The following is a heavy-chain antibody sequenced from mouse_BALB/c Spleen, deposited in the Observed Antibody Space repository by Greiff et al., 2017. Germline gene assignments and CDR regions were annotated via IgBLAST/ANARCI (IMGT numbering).Heavy chain of an antibody. Sequence: DVQLVESGGGLVQPGGSRKLSCAASGFTFSSFGMHWVRQAPEKGLEWVAYISSGSSTIYYADTVKGRFTISRDNPKNTLFLQMTSLRSEDTAMYYCARGGSSGYGAMDYWGQGTSVTVSS. D-gene: IGHD3-1*01. V-gene: IGHV5-17*02. CDR2: ISSGSSTI. CDR1: GFTFSSFG. J-gene: IGHJ4*01. CDR3: ARGGSSGYGAMDY.